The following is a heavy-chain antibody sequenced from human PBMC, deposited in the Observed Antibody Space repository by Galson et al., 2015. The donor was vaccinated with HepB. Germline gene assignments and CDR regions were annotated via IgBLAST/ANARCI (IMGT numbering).Heavy chain of an antibody. CDR2: ISSSSTTI. CDR1: GFTFSRYS. V-gene: IGHV3-48*04. D-gene: IGHD6-19*01. J-gene: IGHJ4*02. Sequence: SLRLSCAASGFTFSRYSMNWVRQAPGKGLEWVSYISSSSTTIYYADSVKGRFTISRDNAKNSLYLQMDSLRAEDTAVYYCAKDEAVAGGDYFDYWGQGTLVAVSS. CDR3: AKDEAVAGGDYFDY.